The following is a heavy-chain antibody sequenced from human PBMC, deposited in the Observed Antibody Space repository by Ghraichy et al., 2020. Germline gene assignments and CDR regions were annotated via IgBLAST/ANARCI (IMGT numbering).Heavy chain of an antibody. CDR3: ARGGVRYFDWLGEQLSNWFDP. J-gene: IGHJ5*02. Sequence: ASVKVSCKASGYTFTSYGISWVRQAPGQGLEWMGWISAYNGNTNYAQKLQGRVTMTTDTSTSTAYMELRSLRSDDTAVYYCARGGVRYFDWLGEQLSNWFDPWGQGTLVTVSS. CDR1: GYTFTSYG. CDR2: ISAYNGNT. D-gene: IGHD3-9*01. V-gene: IGHV1-18*01.